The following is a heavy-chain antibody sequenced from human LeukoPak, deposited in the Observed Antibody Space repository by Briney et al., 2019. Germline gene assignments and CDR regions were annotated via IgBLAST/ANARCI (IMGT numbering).Heavy chain of an antibody. CDR2: TYYNGRA. CDR3: ARVPTYYYGSGSYSP. V-gene: IGHV4-59*01. D-gene: IGHD3-10*01. J-gene: IGHJ5*02. Sequence: SETLSLTCTVSGGSITSSYWSWIRQPPGKGLEWIAYTYYNGRANYNPSLKSRVTISVDTSKNQFSLKLRSVTAADTAVYYCARVPTYYYGSGSYSPWGQGTLVTVSS. CDR1: GGSITSSY.